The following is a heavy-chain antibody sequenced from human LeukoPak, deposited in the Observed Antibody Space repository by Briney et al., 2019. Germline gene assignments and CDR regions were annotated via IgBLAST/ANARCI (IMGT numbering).Heavy chain of an antibody. D-gene: IGHD3-9*01. CDR3: ARASSYYEILTGPLAVGYMDV. CDR1: GGSFSGYY. Sequence: KPSETLSLTCAVYGGSFSGYYWSWIRQPPGKGLEWIGEINHSGSTNYNPSLKSRVTISVDTSKNQFSLKLSSVTAADTAVYYCARASSYYEILTGPLAVGYMDVWGKGTTVTVSS. V-gene: IGHV4-34*01. J-gene: IGHJ6*03. CDR2: INHSGST.